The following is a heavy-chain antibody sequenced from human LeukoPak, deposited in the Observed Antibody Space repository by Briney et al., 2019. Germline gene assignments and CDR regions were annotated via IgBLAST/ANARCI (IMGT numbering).Heavy chain of an antibody. J-gene: IGHJ4*02. CDR3: ARAPPKLWKYFDY. CDR2: IIPIFGTA. CDR1: GGTFSSYA. V-gene: IGHV1-69*05. D-gene: IGHD1-1*01. Sequence: ASVKVSCKASGGTFSSYAISWVRQAPGQGLEWMGRIIPIFGTANYAQKFQGRVTITTGESTSTAYMELNSLRSEDTAVYYCARAPPKLWKYFDYWGQGTLVTVSS.